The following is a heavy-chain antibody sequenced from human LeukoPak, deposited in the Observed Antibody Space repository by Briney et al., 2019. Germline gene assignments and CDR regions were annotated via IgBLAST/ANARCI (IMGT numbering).Heavy chain of an antibody. CDR1: GFTFSDYW. CDR3: VRDLGWCTGGVCSL. CDR2: INGDGTIT. Sequence: PGGSLRLSCAASGFTFSDYWIHWVRQVPGKGLVWVSRINGDGTITHYADSVKGRFTISRDNAKNTLYLQMNSLRAEDTAVYYCVRDLGWCTGGVCSLWGQGTLVTVSS. J-gene: IGHJ4*02. D-gene: IGHD2-8*02. V-gene: IGHV3-74*01.